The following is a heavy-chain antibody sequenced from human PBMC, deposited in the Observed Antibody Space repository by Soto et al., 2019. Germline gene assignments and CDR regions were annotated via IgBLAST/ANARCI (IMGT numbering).Heavy chain of an antibody. V-gene: IGHV4-38-2*01. Sequence: SESLSLSCAVSSYSIISCYFLVLLRQPPGEGLEGIGSIYHGGSTYYNPSLNSRVTLSIDMTNNHVSLILNSLTAADTAVYYCARIGPWVPYYYDSSPYTFKNWFDPWGQGTLVTVSS. D-gene: IGHD3-22*01. CDR2: IYHGGST. CDR3: ARIGPWVPYYYDSSPYTFKNWFDP. CDR1: SYSIISCYF. J-gene: IGHJ5*02.